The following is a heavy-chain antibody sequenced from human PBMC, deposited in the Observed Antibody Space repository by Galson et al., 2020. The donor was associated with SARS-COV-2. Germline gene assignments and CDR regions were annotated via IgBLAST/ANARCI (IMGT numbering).Heavy chain of an antibody. D-gene: IGHD6-19*01. CDR3: AGWYIRF. CDR2: IGGSSDVI. Sequence: GESLMISCAASGFTFSTPYMSWVRQAPGKGLEWLSYIGGSSDVIKYADSVKGRFTISRDNAKNLLYLQMNSLRDEDTAVYYCAGWYIRFWGQGTLVTVSS. CDR1: GFTFSTPY. V-gene: IGHV3-48*02. J-gene: IGHJ4*02.